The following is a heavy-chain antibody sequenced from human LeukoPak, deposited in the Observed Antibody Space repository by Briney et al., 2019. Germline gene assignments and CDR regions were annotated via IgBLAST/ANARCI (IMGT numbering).Heavy chain of an antibody. CDR2: ISDSGNT. V-gene: IGHV4-39*02. D-gene: IGHD4-17*01. J-gene: IGHJ4*02. Sequence: SETLSLTCTVSGGSISSGNFYWAWVRQPPGKGLHWIGSISDSGNTFYNPSLKSRVTILVDTSKNHFSLKLSSVTAADTAMSFCARLDYGDFDFDYWGQGTLVTVSS. CDR1: GGSISSGNFY. CDR3: ARLDYGDFDFDY.